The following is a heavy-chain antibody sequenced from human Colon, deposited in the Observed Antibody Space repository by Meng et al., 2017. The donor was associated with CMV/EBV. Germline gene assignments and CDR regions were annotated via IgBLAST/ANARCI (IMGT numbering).Heavy chain of an antibody. CDR3: VRGRVVEGG. CDR1: GYTLTDYY. D-gene: IGHD2-21*01. Sequence: ASVKVSCKSSGYTLTDYYLHWVRQAPGQGLEWMGRINPSNGGTKYAPKFQGRVTLTRDTPISTAYMELSSLKYEDTGVYYCVRGRVVEGGWGQGTPVTVSS. J-gene: IGHJ4*02. V-gene: IGHV1-2*05. CDR2: INPSNGGT.